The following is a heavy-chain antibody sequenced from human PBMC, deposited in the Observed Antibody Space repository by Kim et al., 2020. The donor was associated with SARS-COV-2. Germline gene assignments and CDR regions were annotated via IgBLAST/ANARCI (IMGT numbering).Heavy chain of an antibody. V-gene: IGHV3-33*01. CDR2: IWYDGTNK. CDR3: ARDTQYSSSWHFDY. Sequence: GGSLRLSCAASGFTFSSYGMQWVRQAPGKGLEWVAVIWYDGTNKYYADSVKGRFTISRDNSKNTLYLQMNSLRAEDTAVYYCARDTQYSSSWHFDYWGQGTLVTVSS. CDR1: GFTFSSYG. J-gene: IGHJ4*02. D-gene: IGHD6-13*01.